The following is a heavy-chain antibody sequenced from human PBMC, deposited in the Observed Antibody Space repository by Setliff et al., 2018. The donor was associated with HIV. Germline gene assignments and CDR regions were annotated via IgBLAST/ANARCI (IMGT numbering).Heavy chain of an antibody. V-gene: IGHV3-13*01. CDR2: IGTAGDT. D-gene: IGHD3-22*01. J-gene: IGHJ3*02. CDR3: ARARDSSGYYPGAFDI. Sequence: SLRLSCAASGFTFSSYDMHWVRQATGKGLEWVSAIGTAGDTYYPGSVKGRFTISGENAKNSLYLQMNSLRAGDTAVYYCARARDSSGYYPGAFDIWGQGTMVTVSS. CDR1: GFTFSSYD.